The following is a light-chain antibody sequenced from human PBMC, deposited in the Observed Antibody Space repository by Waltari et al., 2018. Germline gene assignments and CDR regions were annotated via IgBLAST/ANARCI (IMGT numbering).Light chain of an antibody. V-gene: IGKV4-1*01. CDR2: WAS. Sequence: DIVMTQSPDSLAVSLGERATINCKSSQSIFYSSTNKNYLAWYQQKPGQPPKLLIYWASTRESGVPDRFSGTGSGTDFTLTISSLQAGDVAVYYCQQFYSTPLTFGGGTKV. CDR3: QQFYSTPLT. J-gene: IGKJ4*01. CDR1: QSIFYSSTNKNY.